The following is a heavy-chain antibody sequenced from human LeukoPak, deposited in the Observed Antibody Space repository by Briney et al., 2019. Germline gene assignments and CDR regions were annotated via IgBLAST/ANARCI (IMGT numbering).Heavy chain of an antibody. CDR2: IIPKSGAT. CDR3: TRGSYYDSSGYSGVRLFDY. J-gene: IGHJ4*02. CDR1: GYTFSDYF. D-gene: IGHD3-22*01. V-gene: IGHV1-2*02. Sequence: ASAKVSCKASGYTFSDYFIHWVRQAPGQGLEWMGWIIPKSGATNYAQRFRDRVTVTSDTSISTAYMELSRLRSDDTALYYCTRGSYYDSSGYSGVRLFDYWGQGTPVTVPS.